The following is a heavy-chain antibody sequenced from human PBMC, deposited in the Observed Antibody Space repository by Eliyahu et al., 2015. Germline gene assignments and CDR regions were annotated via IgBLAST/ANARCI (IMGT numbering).Heavy chain of an antibody. J-gene: IGHJ3*02. D-gene: IGHD2-8*01. Sequence: EVQLLESGGGLVQPGXSLXLSCAASGFTFSSXAMXWXRQAPGKGXEWXSAISGSGGXTYYADSVKGRFTISRDNSKNTLYLQMNSLRAEDTAVYYCAKDLGSVVWPDAFDIWGQGTMVTVSS. CDR1: GFTFSSXA. CDR3: AKDLGSVVWPDAFDI. CDR2: ISGSGGXT. V-gene: IGHV3-23*01.